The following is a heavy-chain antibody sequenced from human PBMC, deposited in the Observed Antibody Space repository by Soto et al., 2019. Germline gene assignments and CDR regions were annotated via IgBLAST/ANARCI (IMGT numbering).Heavy chain of an antibody. D-gene: IGHD3-22*01. CDR2: IYSGGST. J-gene: IGHJ3*02. V-gene: IGHV3-53*01. Sequence: PVGSLRLSCAASGFTVSSNYMSWVRQAPGKGLEWVSVIYSGGSTYYADSVKGRFTISRDNSKNTLYLQMNSLRAEDTAVYYCARAEYYYDSGAFDIWGQGTMVTVSS. CDR1: GFTVSSNY. CDR3: ARAEYYYDSGAFDI.